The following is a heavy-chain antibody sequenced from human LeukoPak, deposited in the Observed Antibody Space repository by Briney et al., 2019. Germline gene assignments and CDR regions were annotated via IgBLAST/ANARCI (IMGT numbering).Heavy chain of an antibody. D-gene: IGHD1-1*01. CDR2: ISGSDGTI. CDR1: GFTFSSYE. J-gene: IGHJ4*02. V-gene: IGHV3-48*03. CDR3: ARKLPGTVYFDY. Sequence: PGGSLRLSCVASGFTFSSYEMNWVRQAPGKGLEWISFISGSDGTIYYADTVKGRFTISRDNPKNSLFLQMNSLRVEDTAVYFCARKLPGTVYFDYWGQGTLVGVSS.